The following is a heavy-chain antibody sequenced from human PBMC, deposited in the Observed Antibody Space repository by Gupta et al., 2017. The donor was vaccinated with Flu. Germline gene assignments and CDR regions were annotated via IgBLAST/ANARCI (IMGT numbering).Heavy chain of an antibody. CDR3: AKLRACGGDCYYFDS. J-gene: IGHJ4*02. Sequence: QVQLVQSGAEVKKPGSSVKVSCKASGGTFNNYIITWVRQAPGQGLEWMGGIITFSGTADSAQKFQGRISITADVSTSTAYMDLSSLRSDDTAVYYCAKLRACGGDCYYFDSWGQGTLVTVSS. CDR1: GGTFNNYI. CDR2: IITFSGTA. V-gene: IGHV1-69*01. D-gene: IGHD2-21*02.